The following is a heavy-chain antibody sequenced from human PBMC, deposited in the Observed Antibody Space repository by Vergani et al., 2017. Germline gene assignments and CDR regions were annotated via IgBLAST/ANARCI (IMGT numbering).Heavy chain of an antibody. D-gene: IGHD1-14*01. V-gene: IGHV4-59*01. CDR2: VEDSGYF. CDR3: ARSIVSRNPPDYFDN. J-gene: IGHJ4*02. Sequence: QVQLQESGPGLVRPSETLSLTCTVSGGSLSGYYWNWIRQTPGEGLEWIGYVEDSGYFNYNPSLKTRVSMSSDTSNNQFSLMLRSVTVADTAVDYCARSIVSRNPPDYFDNWGQGTLVTVSS. CDR1: GGSLSGYY.